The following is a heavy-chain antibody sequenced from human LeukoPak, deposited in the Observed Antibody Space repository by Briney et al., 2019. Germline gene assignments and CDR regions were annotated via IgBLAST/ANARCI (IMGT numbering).Heavy chain of an antibody. Sequence: GRSLRLSCAASGFTFSSYAMHWVRQAPGKGLEWVAVISYDGSNKYNADSVKGRFTISRDNSKNTLYLQMNSLRAEDTAVYYCAKVPLWLEWVGFDYWGQGTLVTVSS. D-gene: IGHD6-19*01. CDR3: AKVPLWLEWVGFDY. CDR1: GFTFSSYA. J-gene: IGHJ4*02. V-gene: IGHV3-30-3*01. CDR2: ISYDGSNK.